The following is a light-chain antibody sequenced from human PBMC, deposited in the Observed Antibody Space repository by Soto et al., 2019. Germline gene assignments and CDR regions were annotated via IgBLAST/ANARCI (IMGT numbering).Light chain of an antibody. CDR1: QSISSW. V-gene: IGKV1-27*01. CDR3: HQYGGSPPT. Sequence: DIQMTQSPSTLSASVGDRVTITCRASQSISSWLAWYQQKPGKVPKLLIYAASTLQSGVPSRFSGSGSGTDFTLTISSLQPEDFAVYHCHQYGGSPPTFGQGTKVDIK. CDR2: AAS. J-gene: IGKJ1*01.